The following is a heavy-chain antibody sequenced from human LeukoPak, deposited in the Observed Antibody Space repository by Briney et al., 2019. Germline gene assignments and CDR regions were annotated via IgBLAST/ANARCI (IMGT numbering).Heavy chain of an antibody. V-gene: IGHV4-34*01. J-gene: IGHJ5*02. CDR2: INHSGTT. Sequence: PSVTLSLTCAFYGGTFSRYYWSWIRQPPGKGLEWIGEINHSGTTNYNPSLKSRVSISLDTSKNQFSLKLSSVTAADTAVYYCARTRTFDAWGQGTLVTVSS. CDR1: GGTFSRYY. CDR3: ARTRTFDA.